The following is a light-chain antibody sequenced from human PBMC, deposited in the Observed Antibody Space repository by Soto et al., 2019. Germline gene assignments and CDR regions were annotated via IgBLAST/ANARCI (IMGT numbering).Light chain of an antibody. Sequence: EIVLTQSPGTLSLSPGERATLSCRASQSVSSSYLAWYQQKPGQAPRLLIYGTSSRATGIPDRFSGSGSGTDFTLTISRLEPEDFAVYYCQQYHSSLWTFGQGTKVEIK. J-gene: IGKJ1*01. V-gene: IGKV3-20*01. CDR3: QQYHSSLWT. CDR1: QSVSSSY. CDR2: GTS.